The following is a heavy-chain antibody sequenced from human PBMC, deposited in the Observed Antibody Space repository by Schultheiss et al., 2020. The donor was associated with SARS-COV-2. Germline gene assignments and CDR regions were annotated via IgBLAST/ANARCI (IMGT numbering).Heavy chain of an antibody. CDR1: GFTFSSYS. CDR2: ISSSSSYI. V-gene: IGHV3-21*01. J-gene: IGHJ5*02. Sequence: GGSLRLSCAASGFTFSSYSMNWVRQAPGKGLEWVSSISSSSSYIYYADSVKGRFTIAGDNAKNSLYLQMNSLRAEDTAVYYCARAKDPNCNYARPFDPWGQGSLVTVA. CDR3: ARAKDPNCNYARPFDP. D-gene: IGHD1-7*01.